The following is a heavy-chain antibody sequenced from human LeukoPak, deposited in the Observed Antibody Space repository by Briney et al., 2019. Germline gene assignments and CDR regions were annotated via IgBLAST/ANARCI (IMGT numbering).Heavy chain of an antibody. CDR3: ARSTVGGLDYDILTGQDY. Sequence: SGTLSLTCAVSGGSISSSNWWSWVRQPPGKGLEWIGEIYHSGSTNYNPSLKSRVTISVDKSKNQFSLKLSSVTAADTAVYYCARSTVGGLDYDILTGQDYWGQGTLVTVSS. J-gene: IGHJ4*02. V-gene: IGHV4-4*02. CDR1: GGSISSSNW. D-gene: IGHD3-9*01. CDR2: IYHSGST.